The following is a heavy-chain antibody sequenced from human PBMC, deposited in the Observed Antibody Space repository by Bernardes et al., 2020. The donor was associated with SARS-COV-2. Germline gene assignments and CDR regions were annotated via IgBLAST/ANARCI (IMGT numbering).Heavy chain of an antibody. Sequence: SLRLSCAASGFTFSSYAMSWVRQAPGKGLEWVSAISGSGGSTYYADSVKGRFTISRDNSKNTLYLQMNSLRAEDTAVYYCAKKTYYDYVWGSYRNGYFDYWGQGTLVTVSS. D-gene: IGHD3-16*02. CDR3: AKKTYYDYVWGSYRNGYFDY. CDR1: GFTFSSYA. CDR2: ISGSGGST. V-gene: IGHV3-23*01. J-gene: IGHJ4*02.